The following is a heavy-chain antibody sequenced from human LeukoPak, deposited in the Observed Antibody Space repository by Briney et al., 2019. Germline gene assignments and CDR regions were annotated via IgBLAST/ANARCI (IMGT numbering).Heavy chain of an antibody. Sequence: GGSLRLSCAASGFTFSSYNINWVRQAPGKGLEWVSSISSSSSYIYYADSVKGRFTISRDNAKNSLYLQMNSLRAEDTAVYYCARGSLRSYYFDYWGQGTLVTVSS. J-gene: IGHJ4*02. CDR1: GFTFSSYN. V-gene: IGHV3-21*01. CDR2: ISSSSSYI. D-gene: IGHD5/OR15-5a*01. CDR3: ARGSLRSYYFDY.